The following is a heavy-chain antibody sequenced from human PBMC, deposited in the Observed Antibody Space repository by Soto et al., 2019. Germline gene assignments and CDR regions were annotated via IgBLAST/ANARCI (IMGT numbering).Heavy chain of an antibody. Sequence: SETLSLTCAVSDYSISSGYYWGWIRQPPGKGLEWIGSMYHSGTSSYNPSLKSRVTMSVDTSKNEFSLKLSSVTAADTAVYYCARDHYSSGYMVSPYWGQGALVTVSS. J-gene: IGHJ4*02. CDR3: ARDHYSSGYMVSPY. V-gene: IGHV4-38-2*02. CDR1: DYSISSGYY. D-gene: IGHD6-25*01. CDR2: MYHSGTS.